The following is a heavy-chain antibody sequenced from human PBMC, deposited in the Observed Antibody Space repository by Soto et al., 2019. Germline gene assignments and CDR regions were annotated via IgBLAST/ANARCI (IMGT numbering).Heavy chain of an antibody. J-gene: IGHJ4*02. CDR1: GGSFSGYY. Sequence: QVQLQQWGAGLLKPSETLSLTCAVYGGSFSGYYWSWIRQPPGKGLEWIGEINHSGSTNYNPSLKCRVTISVDTSKNQFSLKLSSVTAADTAVYYCARVTMVRGPNDYWGQGTLVTVSS. V-gene: IGHV4-34*01. CDR3: ARVTMVRGPNDY. D-gene: IGHD3-10*01. CDR2: INHSGST.